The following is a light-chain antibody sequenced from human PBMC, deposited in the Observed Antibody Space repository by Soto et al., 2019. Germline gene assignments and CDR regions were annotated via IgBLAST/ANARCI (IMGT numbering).Light chain of an antibody. V-gene: IGLV2-14*01. CDR1: SSDVGGYNY. J-gene: IGLJ1*01. CDR3: SSYTSSSTQV. CDR2: DVS. Sequence: QFVLTQPASGSGAPGQSITISCTGTSSDVGGYNYVSWYQQHPGKAPKLMIYDVSNRPSGVSNRFSGSKSGNTASLTISGLQAEDEADYYCSSYTSSSTQVFGTGTKVTVL.